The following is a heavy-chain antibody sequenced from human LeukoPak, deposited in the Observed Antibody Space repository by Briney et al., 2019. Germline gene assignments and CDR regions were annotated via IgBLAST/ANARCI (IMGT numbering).Heavy chain of an antibody. J-gene: IGHJ6*02. CDR3: ARYDYQLLFNGAYYGMDV. CDR1: GFTFSSYA. V-gene: IGHV3-30-3*01. Sequence: GGSLRLSCAASGFTFSSYAMHWVRQAPGKGLEWVAVISYDGSNKYYADSVKGRFTISRDNSKNTLYLQMNSLRAEDTAVYYCARYDYQLLFNGAYYGMDVWGQGATVTVSS. D-gene: IGHD2-2*01. CDR2: ISYDGSNK.